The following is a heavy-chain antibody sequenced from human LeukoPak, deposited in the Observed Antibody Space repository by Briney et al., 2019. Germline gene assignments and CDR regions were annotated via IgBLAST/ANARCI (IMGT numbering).Heavy chain of an antibody. J-gene: IGHJ4*02. CDR1: GYTFTSYF. CDR2: INPNSGGT. D-gene: IGHD6-13*01. V-gene: IGHV1-2*02. CDR3: AREYSSSWYVLKRHRTFDY. Sequence: GASVKVSCKASGYTFTSYFMHWMRQAPGQGLEWMGWINPNSGGTNYAQKFQGRVTMTRDTSISTAYMELSRLRSDDTAVYYCAREYSSSWYVLKRHRTFDYWGQGTLVTVSS.